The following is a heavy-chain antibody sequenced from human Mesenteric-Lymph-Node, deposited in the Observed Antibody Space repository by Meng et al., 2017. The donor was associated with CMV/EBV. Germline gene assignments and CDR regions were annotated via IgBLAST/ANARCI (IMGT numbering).Heavy chain of an antibody. CDR2: INPNSGGT. CDR3: ARGSMSSGWSLDYYYGMDV. V-gene: IGHV1-2*02. D-gene: IGHD6-19*01. CDR1: GYTFTGYY. Sequence: ASVKVSCKASGYTFTGYYMHWVRQAPGQGLEWMGWINPNSGGTNYAQKFQGRVTMTRDTSISTAYMELRSLRSDDTAVYYCARGSMSSGWSLDYYYGMDVWGQGTTVTVSS. J-gene: IGHJ6*02.